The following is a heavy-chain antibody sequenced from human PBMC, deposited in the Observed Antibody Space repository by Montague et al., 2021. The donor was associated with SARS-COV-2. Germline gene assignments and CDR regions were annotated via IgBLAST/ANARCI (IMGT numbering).Heavy chain of an antibody. J-gene: IGHJ3*02. Sequence: SDTLSLTCTVSGGSISSSSYYWGWIRQPPGKGLEWIGSIYYSGSTYYNPSLKSRVTIPVDTSKNQFSLKLSSVTAADTAVYYCARHGLAGITIFGVVTPRGGFDIWGQGTMVTVSS. CDR3: ARHGLAGITIFGVVTPRGGFDI. CDR1: GGSISSSSYY. V-gene: IGHV4-39*01. D-gene: IGHD3-3*01. CDR2: IYYSGST.